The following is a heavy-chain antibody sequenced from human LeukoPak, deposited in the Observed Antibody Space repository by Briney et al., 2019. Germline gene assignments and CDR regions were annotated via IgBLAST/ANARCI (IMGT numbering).Heavy chain of an antibody. CDR2: SSAYNGNT. Sequence: ASVKVSCKASGYTFTSYGISLVRQATGQGLEWMGWSSAYNGNTNYAQKLQGRVTMTTDTSTSTAYMELRSLRSDDTAVYYCARDGASSSWYNGAFDIWGQGTMVTVSS. CDR1: GYTFTSYG. D-gene: IGHD6-13*01. J-gene: IGHJ3*02. CDR3: ARDGASSSWYNGAFDI. V-gene: IGHV1-18*01.